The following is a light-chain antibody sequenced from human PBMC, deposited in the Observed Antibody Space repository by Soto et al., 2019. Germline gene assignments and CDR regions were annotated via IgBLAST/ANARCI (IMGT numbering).Light chain of an antibody. CDR3: CSYAGSPYV. CDR1: SSDVGSYNL. Sequence: QSVLTQPASVSGSPGQSITISCTGTSSDVGSYNLVSWYQQHPGKAPKLMIYEVNKRPSGVSNRFSGSKSGNTAPLTISGLQAEDEADYYCCSYAGSPYVFGTGTKVTVL. CDR2: EVN. J-gene: IGLJ1*01. V-gene: IGLV2-23*02.